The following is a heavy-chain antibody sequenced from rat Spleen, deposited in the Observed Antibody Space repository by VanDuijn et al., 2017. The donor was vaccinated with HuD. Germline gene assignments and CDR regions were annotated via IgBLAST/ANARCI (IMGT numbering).Heavy chain of an antibody. CDR1: GFTFSDFD. V-gene: IGHV5S23*01. CDR2: ITTGGDDT. D-gene: IGHD4-3*01. CDR3: ARLGGLRNWFAY. Sequence: EVQLVESGGGLVQPGRSLKLSCAASGFTFSDFDMAWVRQAPTKGLAWVASITTGGDDTYYRDSVKGRFTISRDDEESTLYLQMDSLRSEDTATYFCARLGGLRNWFAYWGQGTLVTVSS. J-gene: IGHJ3*01.